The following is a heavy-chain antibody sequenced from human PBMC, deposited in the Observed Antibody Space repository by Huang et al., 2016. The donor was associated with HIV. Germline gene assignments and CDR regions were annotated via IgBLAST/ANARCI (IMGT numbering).Heavy chain of an antibody. J-gene: IGHJ4*02. D-gene: IGHD6-6*01. Sequence: QVQLQQSGPGLVKPSQTLSLTCAISGDSVSSTNTAWNWIRQSPSRGLEWVGRTYYRSNWYNDYAVAMKGRIIINPDTSKNQFSLQLNSVTPEDTAVYYCARDPKARPWAQYYLDYWGQGTLVTVSS. CDR1: GDSVSSTNTA. CDR3: ARDPKARPWAQYYLDY. CDR2: TYYRSNWYN. V-gene: IGHV6-1*01.